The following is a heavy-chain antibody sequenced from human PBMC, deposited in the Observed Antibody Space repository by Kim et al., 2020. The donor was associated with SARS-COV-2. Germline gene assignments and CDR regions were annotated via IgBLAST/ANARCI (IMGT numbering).Heavy chain of an antibody. V-gene: IGHV3-74*01. D-gene: IGHD2-8*01. CDR3: ARAHWDCTNGVCYETSIDY. J-gene: IGHJ4*02. Sequence: GGSLRLSCAASGFTFSSYWMHWVRQAPGKGLVWVSRINSDGSSTSYADSVKGRFTISRDNAKNTLYLQMNSLRAEDTAVYYCARAHWDCTNGVCYETSIDYWGQGTLVTVSS. CDR2: INSDGSST. CDR1: GFTFSSYW.